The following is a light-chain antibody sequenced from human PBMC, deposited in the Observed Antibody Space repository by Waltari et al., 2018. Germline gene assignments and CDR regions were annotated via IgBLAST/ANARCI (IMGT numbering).Light chain of an antibody. CDR2: EVS. CDR3: SSYTSSSTWV. V-gene: IGLV2-14*01. Sequence: QSALTQPASVSGSPGQSITISCTVTSSDVGGYNYVSWYQQHPGKAPKLMIYEVSNRPSGVSNRFSGSKSGNTASLTISRLQAEDEADYYCSSYTSSSTWVFGGGTKLTVL. J-gene: IGLJ3*02. CDR1: SSDVGGYNY.